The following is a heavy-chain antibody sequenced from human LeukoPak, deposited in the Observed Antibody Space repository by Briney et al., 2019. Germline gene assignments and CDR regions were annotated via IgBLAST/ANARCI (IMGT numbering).Heavy chain of an antibody. V-gene: IGHV4-30-4*07. CDR2: IYHSGTT. CDR3: VRGRYSSGWFKDKNWFDP. J-gene: IGHJ5*02. D-gene: IGHD6-19*01. CDR1: GVAISRGGYA. Sequence: ASETLSLTCAVSGVAISRGGYAWNWIRQPPGKGLEWIAYIYHSGTTYYNPSLKSRATISVDTSKNQFSLKLSSVTAADTAVYYCVRGRYSSGWFKDKNWFDPWGQGIPVTVSS.